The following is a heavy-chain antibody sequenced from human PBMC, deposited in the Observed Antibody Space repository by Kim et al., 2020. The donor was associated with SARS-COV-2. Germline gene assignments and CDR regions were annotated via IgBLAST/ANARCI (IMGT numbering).Heavy chain of an antibody. J-gene: IGHJ4*02. CDR3: ARLPTDYYFDY. V-gene: IGHV4-39*01. Sequence: SETLSLTCTVSGGSISSSSYYWGWIRQPPGKGLEWIGSIYYSGSTYYNPSLKSRVTISVDTSKNQFSLKLSSVTAADTAVYYCARLPTDYYFDYWGQGTL. CDR2: IYYSGST. CDR1: GGSISSSSYY.